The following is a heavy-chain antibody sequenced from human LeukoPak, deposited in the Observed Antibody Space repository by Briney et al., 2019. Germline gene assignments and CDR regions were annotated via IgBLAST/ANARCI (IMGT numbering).Heavy chain of an antibody. CDR3: AGPNRQGYFDY. CDR2: IIPIFGTA. V-gene: IGHV1-69*06. J-gene: IGHJ4*02. CDR1: GGTFSSYA. Sequence: SVKVSCKASGGTFSSYAISWVRQAPGQGLEWMGGIIPIFGTANYAQKFQGRVTITADKSTSTAYMELSSLRSEDTAVYYCAGPNRQGYFDYWGQGTLVTVSS.